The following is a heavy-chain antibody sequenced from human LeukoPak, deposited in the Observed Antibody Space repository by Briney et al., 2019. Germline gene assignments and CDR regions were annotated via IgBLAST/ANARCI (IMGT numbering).Heavy chain of an antibody. CDR2: INSDGSST. D-gene: IGHD1-26*01. V-gene: IGHV3-74*01. CDR1: GFTFSSYW. J-gene: IGHJ4*02. CDR3: ARDHEAVGATIFDY. Sequence: GGSLRLSCAASGFTFSSYWMHWVRQAPGKGLVWVSRINSDGSSTSYADSVKGRFTISRDNAKSTLYLQMNSLRAEDTAVYYCARDHEAVGATIFDYWGQGTLVTVPS.